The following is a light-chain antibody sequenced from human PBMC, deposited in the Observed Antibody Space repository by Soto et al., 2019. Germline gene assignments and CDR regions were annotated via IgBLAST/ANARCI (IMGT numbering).Light chain of an antibody. Sequence: QLVLAQPPSVSGAPGQKVTISCTGSSSNIGAGYDLHWYQQLPGTAPKLLLYGNSNRPSGVPDRFSGSKSGTSGSLAITGLQAEDEADYYCQSYDTSLSADVFGTGTKLTVL. CDR2: GNS. CDR3: QSYDTSLSADV. V-gene: IGLV1-40*01. J-gene: IGLJ1*01. CDR1: SSNIGAGYD.